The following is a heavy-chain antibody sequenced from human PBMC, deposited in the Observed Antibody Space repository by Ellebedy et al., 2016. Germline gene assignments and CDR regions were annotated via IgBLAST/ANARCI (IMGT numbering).Heavy chain of an antibody. V-gene: IGHV3-48*01. D-gene: IGHD1-7*01. J-gene: IGHJ4*02. CDR1: GFTFSTYT. CDR3: AKDGWNYVV. Sequence: GGSLRLSXAASGFTFSTYTMNWVRQAPGEGLEWVSYISSSSSTIYYADSVKGRFTISRDNAKNSLYLQMNSLRAEDTALYYCAKDGWNYVVWGQGTLVTVSS. CDR2: ISSSSSTI.